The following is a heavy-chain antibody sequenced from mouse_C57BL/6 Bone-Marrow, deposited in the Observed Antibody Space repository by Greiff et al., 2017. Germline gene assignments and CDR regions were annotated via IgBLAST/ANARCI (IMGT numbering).Heavy chain of an antibody. Sequence: VQLLQSGAELVRPGASVKLSCTASGFNIKDDYMHWVKQRPEQGLEWIGWIDPDNGDTEYASKFQGKATITADTSSNTAYLQLSSLTSEDAAVYYCTTPIYYAMDYWGQGTSVTVSS. V-gene: IGHV14-4*01. J-gene: IGHJ4*01. CDR1: GFNIKDDY. CDR3: TTPIYYAMDY. CDR2: IDPDNGDT.